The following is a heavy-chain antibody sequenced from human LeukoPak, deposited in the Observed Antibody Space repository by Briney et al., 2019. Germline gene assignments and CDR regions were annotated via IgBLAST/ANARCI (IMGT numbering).Heavy chain of an antibody. Sequence: GGSVRLLRGACGFPFSLYGMQCAPHAPGRARVGVAFIRYDGSKIYYAVSGNGRFTISRDNSKNTMYLQMSSLRAEDTAVYYCAKGPYSSWLFDYWGQGTLVTVSS. CDR1: GFPFSLYG. D-gene: IGHD6-13*01. CDR3: AKGPYSSWLFDY. CDR2: IRYDGSKI. V-gene: IGHV3-30*02. J-gene: IGHJ4*02.